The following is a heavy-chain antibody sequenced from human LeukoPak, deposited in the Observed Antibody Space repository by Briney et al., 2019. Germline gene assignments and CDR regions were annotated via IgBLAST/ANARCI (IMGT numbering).Heavy chain of an antibody. J-gene: IGHJ4*02. CDR1: GGSVSSGGHY. Sequence: SQTLSLTCTVSGGSVSSGGHYWSWLRQHPGKGLEWIGYIYYSGSTYYNPSLKSRATISVDTSKNQFSLKLSSATAADTAVYYCARVSGGGNFLDYWGQGTLVTVSS. D-gene: IGHD2-15*01. CDR2: IYYSGST. CDR3: ARVSGGGNFLDY. V-gene: IGHV4-31*03.